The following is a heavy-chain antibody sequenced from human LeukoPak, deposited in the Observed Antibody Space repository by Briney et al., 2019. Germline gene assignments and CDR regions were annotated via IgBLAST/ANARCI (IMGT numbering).Heavy chain of an antibody. J-gene: IGHJ3*02. D-gene: IGHD4-23*01. Sequence: GGSLRLSCAASGFTFSSYWMSWVRQAPGKGLEWVANIKQDGSEKYYVDSVKGRFTISRDNAKNSLYLQVNSLRAEDTAVYYCASGPYGGNSDDAFDIWGQGTMVTVSS. CDR3: ASGPYGGNSDDAFDI. CDR1: GFTFSSYW. V-gene: IGHV3-7*01. CDR2: IKQDGSEK.